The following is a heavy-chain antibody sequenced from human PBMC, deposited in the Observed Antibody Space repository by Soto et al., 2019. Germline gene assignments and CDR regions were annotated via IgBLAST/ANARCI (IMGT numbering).Heavy chain of an antibody. CDR3: AKWSYLDY. CDR2: ISGSDGKT. V-gene: IGHV3-23*04. D-gene: IGHD3-3*01. Sequence: DVRLAECGGGLVQPGGSLRLSCTTSGFSFASFAMTWDHQPPGKGLEWVATISGSDGKTYYADSVKGRFSISRDTSRNTLYLQITSLRADDTAIYYCAKWSYLDYWGQGTRVTVSS. CDR1: GFSFASFA. J-gene: IGHJ4*02.